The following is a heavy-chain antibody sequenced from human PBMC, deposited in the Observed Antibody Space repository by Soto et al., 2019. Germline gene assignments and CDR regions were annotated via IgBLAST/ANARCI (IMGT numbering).Heavy chain of an antibody. CDR3: ANDPPFLGSCTTSTCYNGY. CDR1: GFTFNSYT. CDR2: ISSSSGYI. Sequence: EVQLLESGGGLVQPGGSLRLSCAASGFTFNSYTMSWIRQTPGKGLEWVSSISSSSGYINYADSVKGRFTISRDNSKNTVYLQMSGLRVEDTAIYYCANDPPFLGSCTTSTCYNGYWGQGTLVTVSS. V-gene: IGHV3-23*01. J-gene: IGHJ4*02. D-gene: IGHD2-8*01.